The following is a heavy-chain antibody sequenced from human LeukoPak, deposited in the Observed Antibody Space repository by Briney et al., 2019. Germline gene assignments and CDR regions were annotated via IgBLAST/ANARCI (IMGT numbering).Heavy chain of an antibody. V-gene: IGHV3-48*03. D-gene: IGHD3-9*01. CDR3: VREGSLDDFDY. J-gene: IGHJ4*02. CDR2: ITKTGNSK. CDR1: GFTLSNYE. Sequence: GGSLRLSCVASGFTLSNYEMNWVRQAPGKGPEWVSYITKTGNSKYYADSVKGRFTVSRDDANKSLYLQMDSLGAEDTAVYYCVREGSLDDFDYWGQGTLVTVSS.